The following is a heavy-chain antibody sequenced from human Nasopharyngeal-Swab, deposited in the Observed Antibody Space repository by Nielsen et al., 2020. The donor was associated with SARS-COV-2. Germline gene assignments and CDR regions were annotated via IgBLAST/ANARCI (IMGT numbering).Heavy chain of an antibody. CDR3: ATLTVGGNNWFDP. J-gene: IGHJ5*02. V-gene: IGHV5-10-1*01. CDR2: IDPSDSYT. D-gene: IGHD4-23*01. Sequence: GRQMPGKGLEWMGRIDPSDSYTNYSPSFQGHVTISADKSISTAYLQWSSLKASDTAMYYCATLTVGGNNWFDPWDQGTLVTVSS.